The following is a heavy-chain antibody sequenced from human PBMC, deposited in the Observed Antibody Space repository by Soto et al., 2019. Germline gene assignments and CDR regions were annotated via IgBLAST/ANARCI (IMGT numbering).Heavy chain of an antibody. CDR3: AGECCSSTGCYEGPGSGGYYYY. CDR2: IIPILGIA. D-gene: IGHD2-2*01. Sequence: QVQLVQSGAEVKKPGSSVKVSCKASGGTFSSYTISWVRQAPGQGLEWMGRIIPILGIANYAQKFQGRVRITADKSTSTAYMGRSSLGAEDTAVYYWAGECCSSTGCYEGPGSGGYYYYWGQGTLVTVSS. CDR1: GGTFSSYT. J-gene: IGHJ4*02. V-gene: IGHV1-69*08.